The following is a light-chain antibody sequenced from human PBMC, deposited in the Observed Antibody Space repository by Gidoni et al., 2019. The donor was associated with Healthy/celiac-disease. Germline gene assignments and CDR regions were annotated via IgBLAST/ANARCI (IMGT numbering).Light chain of an antibody. CDR2: GAS. CDR3: QQYNNWPPGYT. J-gene: IGKJ2*01. V-gene: IGKV3-15*01. CDR1: QSVSSN. Sequence: EIVMTQSPATLSVSPGERATLSCRASQSVSSNLAWYHQKPGHAPRLLIYGASTRATGIPARFSGSGSGTEFTLTISSLQSEDFAVYYCQQYNNWPPGYTFGPGDQAGDQT.